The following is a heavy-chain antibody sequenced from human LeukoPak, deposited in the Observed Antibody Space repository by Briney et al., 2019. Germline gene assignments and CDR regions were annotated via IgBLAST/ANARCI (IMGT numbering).Heavy chain of an antibody. D-gene: IGHD3-3*01. CDR3: ARLNDFWSGRYGMDV. Sequence: SETLSLTCTVSGGSISSYYWSWIRQPPGKGLEWVGYIHYSGSTNYNPSLKSRVTLSVDTSKNQFSLKVSSVTAADTAVYYCARLNDFWSGRYGMDVWGQGTTVAVSS. J-gene: IGHJ6*02. V-gene: IGHV4-59*08. CDR1: GGSISSYY. CDR2: IHYSGST.